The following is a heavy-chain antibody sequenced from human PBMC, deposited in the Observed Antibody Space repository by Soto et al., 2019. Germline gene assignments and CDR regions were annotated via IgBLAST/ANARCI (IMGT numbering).Heavy chain of an antibody. D-gene: IGHD3-22*01. V-gene: IGHV2-5*01. CDR1: GFSLSANGVG. CDR2: IYWNDGT. J-gene: IGHJ4*02. CDR3: AHRPDDSGYFDY. Sequence: TLVNPTQTLTLTCAFSGFSLSANGVGVGWIRQPPGGALEWLAIIYWNDGTSIRPTLQSRLSISKDTSKNQVVLSLTNMDPRDTGTYYCAHRPDDSGYFDYWGQGALVTVSS.